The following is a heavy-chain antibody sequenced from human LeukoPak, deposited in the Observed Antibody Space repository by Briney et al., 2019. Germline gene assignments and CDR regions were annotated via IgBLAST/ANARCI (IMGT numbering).Heavy chain of an antibody. J-gene: IGHJ4*02. CDR2: IYSGGST. CDR1: GFTVSSNY. V-gene: IGHV3-53*01. D-gene: IGHD1-26*01. Sequence: GGSLRLSCAASGFTVSSNYMSWVRQAPGKGLEWVSVIYSGGSTYYADSVKGRFTISRDTSKSTLYLQMNSLRAEDTALYYCAKAIVGVSGLGYWGQGTLVTVSS. CDR3: AKAIVGVSGLGY.